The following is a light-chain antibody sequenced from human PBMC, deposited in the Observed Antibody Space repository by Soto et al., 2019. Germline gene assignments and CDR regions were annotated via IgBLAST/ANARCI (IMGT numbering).Light chain of an antibody. CDR3: QQCDDWPRT. CDR1: QSVGNN. V-gene: IGKV3-15*01. J-gene: IGKJ1*01. CDR2: GAS. Sequence: EIVMTQSPATLSVSPLESATLXKRASQSVGNNVAWYQQKPGQTPRLLIHGASTRAAGIPARFSGSGSGTEFTLTISSLQSEDFAVYYCQQCDDWPRTFGQGTKVDNK.